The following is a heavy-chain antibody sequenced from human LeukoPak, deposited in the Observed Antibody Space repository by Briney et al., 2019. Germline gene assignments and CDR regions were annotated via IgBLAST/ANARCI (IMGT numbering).Heavy chain of an antibody. CDR3: VTGERRFDSSGYYPYYFDH. D-gene: IGHD3-22*01. J-gene: IGHJ4*02. Sequence: PGGSLRLSCAASGFTFSNAWMSWVRQTPGKGLEWVGRIKSKTDGGTTDYAAPVKGRFSISRDDSKNTMFLQMNSLETEDTGVYYCVTGERRFDSSGYYPYYFDHWGQGTLVTVSS. CDR2: IKSKTDGGTT. V-gene: IGHV3-15*01. CDR1: GFTFSNAW.